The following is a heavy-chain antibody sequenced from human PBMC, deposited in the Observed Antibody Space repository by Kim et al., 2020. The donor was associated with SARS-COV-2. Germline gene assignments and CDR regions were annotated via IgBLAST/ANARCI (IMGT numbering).Heavy chain of an antibody. CDR1: GGSISSSSYY. D-gene: IGHD6-19*01. J-gene: IGHJ4*02. Sequence: SETLSLTCTVSGGSISSSSYYWGWIRQPPGKGLEWIGSIYYSGSTYYNPSLKSRVTISVDTSKNQFSLKLSSVTAADTAVYYCARHGRSYSSGWYVGYWGQGTLVTVSS. CDR2: IYYSGST. CDR3: ARHGRSYSSGWYVGY. V-gene: IGHV4-39*01.